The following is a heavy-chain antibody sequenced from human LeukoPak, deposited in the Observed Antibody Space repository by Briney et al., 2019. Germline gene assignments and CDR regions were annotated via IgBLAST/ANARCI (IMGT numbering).Heavy chain of an antibody. Sequence: GGSLRLSCAASGFTFSSYAMNWVRQAPGKGLEWVSGINSSGGGTYYADSVKGRFTISRDNSKNTLFVQMNSLRAEDTAIYYCARRGGTVATIGDDFDYWGQGTVVTVSS. D-gene: IGHD5-12*01. J-gene: IGHJ4*02. CDR3: ARRGGTVATIGDDFDY. V-gene: IGHV3-23*01. CDR2: INSSGGGT. CDR1: GFTFSSYA.